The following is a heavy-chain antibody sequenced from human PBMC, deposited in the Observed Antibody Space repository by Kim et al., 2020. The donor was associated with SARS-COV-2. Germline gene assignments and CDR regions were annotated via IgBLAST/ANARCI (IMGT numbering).Heavy chain of an antibody. CDR2: IKSKTDGGTT. CDR3: TTDLYLPPRYSGYVGI. V-gene: IGHV3-15*01. Sequence: GGSLRLSCAASGFTFSNAWMSWVRQAPGKGLEWVGRIKSKTDGGTTDYAAPVKGRFTISRDDSKNTLYLQMNSLKTEDTAVYYCTTDLYLPPRYSGYVGIWGQGTLVTVSS. CDR1: GFTFSNAW. D-gene: IGHD5-12*01. J-gene: IGHJ4*02.